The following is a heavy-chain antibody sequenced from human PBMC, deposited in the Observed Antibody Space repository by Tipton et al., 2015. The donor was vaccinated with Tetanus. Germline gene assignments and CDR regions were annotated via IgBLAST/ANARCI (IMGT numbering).Heavy chain of an antibody. CDR1: GFTFSDYY. D-gene: IGHD6-6*01. CDR3: AMIHGVSSSFDY. Sequence: LRLSCAASGFTFSDYYMSWIRQAPGKGLEWIGEITHSGGSNYNPSLKSRVAMSEDTSKNLFSLHLNSVTAADTAVYYCAMIHGVSSSFDYWGQGTPVTVSS. CDR2: ITHSGGS. V-gene: IGHV4-34*08. J-gene: IGHJ4*02.